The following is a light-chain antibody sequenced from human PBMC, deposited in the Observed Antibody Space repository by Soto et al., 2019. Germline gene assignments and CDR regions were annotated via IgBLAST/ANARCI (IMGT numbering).Light chain of an antibody. CDR2: EVS. V-gene: IGLV2-14*01. Sequence: QSELTQPAAVSGSAGQSITISGTGTISDIGLYNYVSWYQQHPGKAPKLVIYEVSNRPSGVSDRFSGSKSDNTASLTISGLQAEDEANYYCSSFTTTSTLVFGAGTKVTVL. CDR1: ISDIGLYNY. J-gene: IGLJ1*01. CDR3: SSFTTTSTLV.